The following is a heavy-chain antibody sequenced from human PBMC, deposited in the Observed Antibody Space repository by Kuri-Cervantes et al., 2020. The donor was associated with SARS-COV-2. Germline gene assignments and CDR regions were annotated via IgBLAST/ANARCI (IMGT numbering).Heavy chain of an antibody. Sequence: LSLTCAASGFTFSSYAMHWVRQAPGKGLEWVAVISYDGSNKYYADSVKGRFTISRDNSKNTLYLQMNSLRAEDTAVYYCARPEGTYDFWSGRINWFDPWGQGTLVTVSS. J-gene: IGHJ5*02. CDR3: ARPEGTYDFWSGRINWFDP. CDR1: GFTFSSYA. V-gene: IGHV3-30-3*01. CDR2: ISYDGSNK. D-gene: IGHD3-3*01.